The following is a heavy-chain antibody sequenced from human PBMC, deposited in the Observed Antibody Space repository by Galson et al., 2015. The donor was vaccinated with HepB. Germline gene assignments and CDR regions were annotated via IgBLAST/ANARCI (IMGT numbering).Heavy chain of an antibody. CDR2: ISYDGSNK. CDR3: ARDLDYGDYGPAGY. Sequence: SLRLSCAASGFTFSSYRMSWVRQAPGKGLEWVAVISYDGSNKYYADSVKGRFTISRDNSKNTLYLQMNSLRAEDTAVYYCARDLDYGDYGPAGYWGQGTLVTVSS. D-gene: IGHD4-17*01. V-gene: IGHV3-30-3*01. CDR1: GFTFSSYR. J-gene: IGHJ4*02.